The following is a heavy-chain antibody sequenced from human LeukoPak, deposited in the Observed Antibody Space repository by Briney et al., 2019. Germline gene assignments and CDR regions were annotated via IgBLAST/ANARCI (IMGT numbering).Heavy chain of an antibody. CDR3: ATGRDPYKTGH. J-gene: IGHJ4*02. CDR1: DDSVSDYY. Sequence: SETLSLTCSVSDDSVSDYYWNWIRQPPGRGPEWIGYVHDSGRTSYNPSLKSRVTISLDTSMSHPSLNLRSVTSADTAVYYCATGRDPYKTGHWGPGVLVTVFS. D-gene: IGHD1-1*01. CDR2: VHDSGRT. V-gene: IGHV4-59*02.